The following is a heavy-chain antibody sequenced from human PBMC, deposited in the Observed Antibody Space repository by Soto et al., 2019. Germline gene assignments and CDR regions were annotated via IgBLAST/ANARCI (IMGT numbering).Heavy chain of an antibody. J-gene: IGHJ6*02. V-gene: IGHV4-59*08. CDR1: GGSISSYY. CDR3: ARGYSGYDYYYYYGMDV. Sequence: QVQLQESGPGLVKPSETLSLTCTVSGGSISSYYWSWIRQPPGKGLEWIGYIYYSGSTNYNPSLKSRVTISVDTSKNQFSLKLSSVTAADTAVYYCARGYSGYDYYYYYGMDVWGHGTTVTVSS. D-gene: IGHD5-12*01. CDR2: IYYSGST.